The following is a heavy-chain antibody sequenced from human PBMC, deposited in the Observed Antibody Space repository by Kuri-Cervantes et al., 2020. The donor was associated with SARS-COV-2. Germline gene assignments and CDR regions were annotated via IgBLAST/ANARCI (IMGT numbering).Heavy chain of an antibody. V-gene: IGHV3-30*04. CDR2: ISYDGSNK. Sequence: GESLKISCAASGFTFSSYAMHWVRQAPGKGLEWVAVISYDGSNKYYADSVKGRFTISRDNSKNTLYLQMNSLRAEDTAVYYCAIEVPATAGFDYWGQGTRVTVSS. CDR3: AIEVPATAGFDY. D-gene: IGHD2-2*01. J-gene: IGHJ4*02. CDR1: GFTFSSYA.